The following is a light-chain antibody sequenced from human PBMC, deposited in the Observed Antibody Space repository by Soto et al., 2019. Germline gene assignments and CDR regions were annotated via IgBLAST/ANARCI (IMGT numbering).Light chain of an antibody. Sequence: QSVRTQPASVSGSPGQSITTSCTGTSSDVGGYNYVSWYQQYPGKAPKVMIYDVTNRPSGVSNRFSGSRSGNTASLTISGLQAEDEADYYCCSFTTSSTYVFGTGTKVTVL. V-gene: IGLV2-14*01. CDR2: DVT. J-gene: IGLJ1*01. CDR1: SSDVGGYNY. CDR3: CSFTTSSTYV.